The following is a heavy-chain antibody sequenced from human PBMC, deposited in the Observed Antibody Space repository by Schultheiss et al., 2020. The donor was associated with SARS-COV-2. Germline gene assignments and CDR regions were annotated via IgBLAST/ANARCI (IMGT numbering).Heavy chain of an antibody. D-gene: IGHD3-22*01. V-gene: IGHV1-69*04. J-gene: IGHJ4*02. CDR3: ATEAYSSGSGGFDY. CDR1: GGTFSSYA. Sequence: SVKVSCKASGGTFSSYAISWVRQAPGQGLEWMGRIIPILGIANYAQKFQGRVTMTTDTSTSTAYMELRSLRSEDTAVYYCATEAYSSGSGGFDYWGQGTLVTVSS. CDR2: IIPILGIA.